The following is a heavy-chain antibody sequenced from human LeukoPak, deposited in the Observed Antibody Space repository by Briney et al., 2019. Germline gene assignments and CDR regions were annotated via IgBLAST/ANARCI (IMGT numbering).Heavy chain of an antibody. CDR2: ISGSGGST. J-gene: IGHJ6*02. V-gene: IGHV3-23*01. D-gene: IGHD5-24*01. CDR3: AKGDGYNPNYYYYGMDV. Sequence: PGGSLRLSCAASGFTFSSYAMSWVRQAPGKGLEWVSAISGSGGSTYYADSVKGRFTISRDNSKNTLYLQMNSLRAEDTAVYYCAKGDGYNPNYYYYGMDVWGQGTTVTVSS. CDR1: GFTFSSYA.